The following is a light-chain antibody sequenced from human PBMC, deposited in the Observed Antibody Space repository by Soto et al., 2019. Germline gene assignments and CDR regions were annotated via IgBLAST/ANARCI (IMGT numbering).Light chain of an antibody. Sequence: DIQMTQSPSSLSASVGDRVTITCRASQSISSYLNWYQQKPGKVPKLLIYAASSLQGGVPSRFSGSGSGTDFTLTISSLQPEYFATYYFQQSFSAPCTFGQGTKVEIK. CDR1: QSISSY. V-gene: IGKV1-39*01. CDR2: AAS. CDR3: QQSFSAPCT. J-gene: IGKJ1*01.